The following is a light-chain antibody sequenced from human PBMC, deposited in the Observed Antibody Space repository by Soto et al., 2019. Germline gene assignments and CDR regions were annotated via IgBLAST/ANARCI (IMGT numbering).Light chain of an antibody. CDR3: KQYNNWPQT. CDR2: DAS. CDR1: QSISSSY. J-gene: IGKJ1*01. V-gene: IGKV3-15*01. Sequence: EIVLPQSPGTLSLSPGERGPLSCRASQSISSSYLAWYQQKPGQAPRLLIYDASTRATGIPARFSGSGSGTDFTLTISGLQSEEFAVYYCKQYNNWPQTVGQGTKVDIK.